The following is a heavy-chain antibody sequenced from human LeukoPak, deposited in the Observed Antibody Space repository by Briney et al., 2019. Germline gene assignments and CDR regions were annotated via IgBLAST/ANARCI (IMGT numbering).Heavy chain of an antibody. Sequence: GGSLRLSCAASGFTFSSYWMTWVRQAPGKGLEWVASINEDGSEKHYVDSVEGRFSISRDNPKSALYLQMNTLSAEDTAVYYCARDLIAASREWYWSGLDVWGRGTTVSVSS. CDR2: INEDGSEK. J-gene: IGHJ6*02. D-gene: IGHD6-6*01. CDR1: GFTFSSYW. CDR3: ARDLIAASREWYWSGLDV. V-gene: IGHV3-7*01.